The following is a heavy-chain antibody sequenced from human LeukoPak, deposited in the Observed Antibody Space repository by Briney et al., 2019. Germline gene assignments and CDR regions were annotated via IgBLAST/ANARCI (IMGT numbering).Heavy chain of an antibody. CDR1: GFTFRSHS. D-gene: IGHD3-3*01. CDR2: ISGSSGTI. Sequence: GGSLRLSCTASGFTFRSHSMIWVRQAPGKGLEWISYISGSSGTIYYADSVKGRFIISRDNDKNSLYLQMNSLRVEDTAVYFRTRVEKGFWSGFKMDVWGKGTTVAVSS. J-gene: IGHJ6*04. CDR3: TRVEKGFWSGFKMDV. V-gene: IGHV3-48*01.